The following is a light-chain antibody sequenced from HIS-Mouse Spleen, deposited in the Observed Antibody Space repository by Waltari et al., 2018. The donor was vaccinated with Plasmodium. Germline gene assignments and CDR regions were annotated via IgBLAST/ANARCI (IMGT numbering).Light chain of an antibody. CDR2: EVS. J-gene: IGLJ3*02. CDR1: SSDVGVFNF. Sequence: QSALTQPASVSGSPGQSIPISCTGTSSDVGVFNFVSWYQQHPGKAPKHMIYEVSNRPSGVSNRFSGSKAGNTASLTISGLQAEDEADYYCSSYTSSSPWVFGGGTKLTVL. V-gene: IGLV2-14*01. CDR3: SSYTSSSPWV.